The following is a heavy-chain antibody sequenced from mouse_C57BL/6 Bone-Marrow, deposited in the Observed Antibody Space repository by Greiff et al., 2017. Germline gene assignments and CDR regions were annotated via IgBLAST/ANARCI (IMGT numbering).Heavy chain of an antibody. D-gene: IGHD4-1*01. CDR2: IDPSDSYT. CDR3: ARTGTQFAY. J-gene: IGHJ3*01. CDR1: GYTFTSYW. Sequence: QVQLQQSGAELVKPGASVKLSCKASGYTFTSYWMQWVKQRPGQGLEWIGEIDPSDSYTNYNQKFKGKATLTVDTSSSTAYMQLSSLTSEDSAVYYSARTGTQFAYWGQGTLVTVSA. V-gene: IGHV1-50*01.